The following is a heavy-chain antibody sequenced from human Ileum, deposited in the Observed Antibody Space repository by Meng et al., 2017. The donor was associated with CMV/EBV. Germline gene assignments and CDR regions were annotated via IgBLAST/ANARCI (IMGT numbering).Heavy chain of an antibody. CDR1: GDSVSSNSAA. Sequence: LRLSCAISGDSVSSNSAAWNWIRQSPSRGLEWLGRTYYRSKWYNDYAVSVKSRITINPDTSKNQFSLQLNSVTPEDTAVYYCARVTAYNWNYVAWFDPWGQGTLVTVSS. CDR3: ARVTAYNWNYVAWFDP. V-gene: IGHV6-1*01. J-gene: IGHJ5*02. D-gene: IGHD1-7*01. CDR2: TYYRSKWYN.